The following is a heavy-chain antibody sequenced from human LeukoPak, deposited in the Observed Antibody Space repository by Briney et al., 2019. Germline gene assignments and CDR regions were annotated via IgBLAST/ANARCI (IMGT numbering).Heavy chain of an antibody. CDR3: AKDEGEIVLMVYAHAYYFDY. V-gene: IGHV3-23*01. CDR1: GDPISSNNYY. J-gene: IGHJ4*02. D-gene: IGHD2-8*01. CDR2: ISGSGGST. Sequence: ETLSLTCTVSGDPISSNNYYWGWVRQSPGKGLEWVSAISGSGGSTYYADSVKGRFTISRDNSKNTLYLQMNSLRAEDTAVYYCAKDEGEIVLMVYAHAYYFDYWGQGTPVTVSS.